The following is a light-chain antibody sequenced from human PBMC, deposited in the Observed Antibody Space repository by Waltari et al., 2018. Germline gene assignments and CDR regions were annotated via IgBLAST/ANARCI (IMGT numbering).Light chain of an antibody. CDR1: QSISSY. Sequence: DIQLTHSPSSLPASVGDRVTIPCRASQSISSYLNWYQQRPGKATKLMIYAASSLQSGVPSRFSGRGSGTDFTLTISSLQPEDFATYYCQQSYSTPHFGPGTKVDIK. J-gene: IGKJ3*01. CDR3: QQSYSTPH. V-gene: IGKV1-39*01. CDR2: AAS.